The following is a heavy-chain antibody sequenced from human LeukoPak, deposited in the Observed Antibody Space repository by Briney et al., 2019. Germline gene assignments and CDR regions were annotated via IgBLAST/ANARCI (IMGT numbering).Heavy chain of an antibody. J-gene: IGHJ4*02. D-gene: IGHD6-13*01. V-gene: IGHV3-21*01. Sequence: GGSLRLSCAASGFTFSSYSMNWVRQAPGKGLEWVSSISSSSSYICYADSAKGRFTISRDNAKNSLYLQMNSLRAEDTAVYYCASSEGIAAAGGFDYWGQGTLVTVSS. CDR1: GFTFSSYS. CDR2: ISSSSSYI. CDR3: ASSEGIAAAGGFDY.